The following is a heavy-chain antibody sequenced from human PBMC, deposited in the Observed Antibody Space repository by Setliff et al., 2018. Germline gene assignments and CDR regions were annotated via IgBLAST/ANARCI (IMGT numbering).Heavy chain of an antibody. CDR1: GDTFSSYA. Sequence: SVKVSCKASGDTFSSYAINWVRQAPGQGLEWMGGIIPIFGTANYAQKFQGRLTITTVGSTSTAYMELTSLRTEDTAVYYCAREGVDTRSSTDYRYYMDVWGKGTTVTVSS. J-gene: IGHJ6*03. V-gene: IGHV1-69*05. CDR2: IIPIFGTA. CDR3: AREGVDTRSSTDYRYYMDV. D-gene: IGHD5-18*01.